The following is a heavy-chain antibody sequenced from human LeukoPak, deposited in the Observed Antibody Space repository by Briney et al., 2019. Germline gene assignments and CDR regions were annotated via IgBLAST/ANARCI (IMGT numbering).Heavy chain of an antibody. CDR3: ARHELWFDP. J-gene: IGHJ5*02. CDR2: IYYSGST. D-gene: IGHD1-7*01. Sequence: SETLSLTCTVSGGSISSYYWSWIRQPPGKGLEWIGSIYYSGSTYYNPSLKSRVTISVDTSKNQFSLKLSSVTAADTAVYYCARHELWFDPWGQGTLVTVSS. V-gene: IGHV4-59*05. CDR1: GGSISSYY.